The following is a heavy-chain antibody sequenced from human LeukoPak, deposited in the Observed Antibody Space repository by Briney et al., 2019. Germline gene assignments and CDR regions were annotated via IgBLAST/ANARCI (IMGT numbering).Heavy chain of an antibody. V-gene: IGHV4-34*01. CDR3: ARGPDYYGDYIGWFPDAFHI. J-gene: IGHJ3*02. CDR2: IKHGGGT. D-gene: IGHD4-17*01. CDR1: GASFSAYF. Sequence: SETLSLTCGVYGASFSAYFWNWVRQSPGKGLEWIGEIKHGGGTNYNPSLMGRVTISVDTSKNQFSLMLTSVTAADTAVYYCARGPDYYGDYIGWFPDAFHIWGRGTVVSVSS.